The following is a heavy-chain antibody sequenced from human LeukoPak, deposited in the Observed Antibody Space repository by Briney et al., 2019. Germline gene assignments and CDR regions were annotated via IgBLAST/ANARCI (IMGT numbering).Heavy chain of an antibody. CDR1: GGSFSGYY. CDR2: INHSGST. J-gene: IGHJ4*02. V-gene: IGHV4-34*01. Sequence: SETLSLTCAVYGGSFSGYYWSWIRQPPGKGLEWIGEINHSGSTNYNPSLKSRVTISVDTSKNQFSLKLSSVTAADTAVYYCARGSNYCSGGSCYLGLYYFDYWGQGTLVTVSS. CDR3: ARGSNYCSGGSCYLGLYYFDY. D-gene: IGHD2-15*01.